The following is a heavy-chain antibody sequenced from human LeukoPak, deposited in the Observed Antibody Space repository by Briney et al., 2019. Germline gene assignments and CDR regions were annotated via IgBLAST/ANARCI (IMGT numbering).Heavy chain of an antibody. CDR3: ARNFYGSGSYYFDY. CDR1: GFTFSSYA. V-gene: IGHV3-30-3*01. Sequence: GGSLRLSCAASGFTFSSYAMHWVRQAPGKGLEWVAVISYDGSNKYYADSVKGRFTISRDNSKNTLYLQMNSLRAEDTAVYYCARNFYGSGSYYFDYWGQGTLVTVSS. J-gene: IGHJ4*02. D-gene: IGHD3-10*01. CDR2: ISYDGSNK.